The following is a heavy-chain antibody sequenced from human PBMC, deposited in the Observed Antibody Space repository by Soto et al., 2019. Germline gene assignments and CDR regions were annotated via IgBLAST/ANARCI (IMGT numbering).Heavy chain of an antibody. J-gene: IGHJ6*02. CDR3: ATVRYSSPMGYYYGMDV. V-gene: IGHV1-69*01. Sequence: QAQLEQSGGEVKKPGSSVKVSCKASRVAFSKFIVTWVRQAPGLGLEWVGGIIPIFGTANYAQKFQGRVTITADDSTSTSYMEVNNLRSEDTAVYYCATVRYSSPMGYYYGMDVWGQGTTVTVSS. CDR1: RVAFSKFI. D-gene: IGHD6-19*01. CDR2: IIPIFGTA.